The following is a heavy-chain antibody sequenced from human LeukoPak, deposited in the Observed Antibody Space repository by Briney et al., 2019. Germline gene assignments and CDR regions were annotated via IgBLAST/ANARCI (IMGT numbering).Heavy chain of an antibody. CDR3: ARLGSGLVVVPGPVYYFDY. CDR2: ISSSSSYI. J-gene: IGHJ4*02. Sequence: SGGSLRLSCAASGFTFSSYSMNWVRQAPGKGLEWVSSISSSSSYIYYADSVKGRFTISRDNAKNSLYLQMNSLRAEDTAVYYCARLGSGLVVVPGPVYYFDYWGQGTLVTVSS. V-gene: IGHV3-21*01. D-gene: IGHD2-2*01. CDR1: GFTFSSYS.